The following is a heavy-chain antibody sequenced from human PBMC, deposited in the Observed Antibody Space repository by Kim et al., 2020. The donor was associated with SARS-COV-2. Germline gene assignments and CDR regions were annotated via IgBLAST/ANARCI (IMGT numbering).Heavy chain of an antibody. D-gene: IGHD1-1*01. CDR2: ITGSGGRT. Sequence: GGSLRLSCAASGFTFSNYAMTWVRQGPGRGLEWVSAITGSGGRTYYADSVKGRFTISRDNSKNTLYLQVNSLRAEDTAVYYCAKDYVEFDYWGQGTLVT. CDR3: AKDYVEFDY. CDR1: GFTFSNYA. V-gene: IGHV3-23*01. J-gene: IGHJ4*02.